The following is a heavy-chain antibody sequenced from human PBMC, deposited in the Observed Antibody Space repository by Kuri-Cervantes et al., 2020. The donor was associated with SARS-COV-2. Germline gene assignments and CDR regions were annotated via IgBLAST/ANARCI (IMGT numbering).Heavy chain of an antibody. CDR2: IYYSGST. D-gene: IGHD6-19*01. V-gene: IGHV4-39*07. CDR3: ARGVMGAVAGFLVPYYYYYMDV. CDR1: GGSISSSSYY. Sequence: GSLRLSCTVSGGSISSSSYYWGWIRQPPGKGLEWIGSIYYSGSTNYNPSLKSRVTISVDTSKNQFSLKLSSVTAADTAVYYCARGVMGAVAGFLVPYYYYYMDVWGKGTTVTVSS. J-gene: IGHJ6*03.